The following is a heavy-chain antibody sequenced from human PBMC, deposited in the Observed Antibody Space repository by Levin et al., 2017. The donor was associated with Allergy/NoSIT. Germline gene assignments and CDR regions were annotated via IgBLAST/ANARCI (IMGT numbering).Heavy chain of an antibody. J-gene: IGHJ4*02. V-gene: IGHV3-21*01. CDR1: GFTFSSYS. CDR2: ISSSSSYI. D-gene: IGHD6-19*01. Sequence: GESLKISCAASGFTFSSYSMNWVRQAPGKGLEWVSSISSSSSYIYYADSVKGRFTISRDNAKNSLYLQMNSLRAEDTAVYYCARMDSSGWVPGGGGSDYWGQGTLVTVSS. CDR3: ARMDSSGWVPGGGGSDY.